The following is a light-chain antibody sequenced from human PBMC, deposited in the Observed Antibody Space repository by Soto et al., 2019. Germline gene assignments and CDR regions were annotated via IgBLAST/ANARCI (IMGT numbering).Light chain of an antibody. J-gene: IGKJ1*01. Sequence: DIQMAQSPSTLSGSVGDRVTITFRASQTISSWLAWYQQKPGKAPKLLIYKASTLKSGVPSRFSGSGSGTEFTLTISSLQPEDFATYYCQQSYSSPPTFGQGTKVDIK. CDR3: QQSYSSPPT. V-gene: IGKV1-5*03. CDR2: KAS. CDR1: QTISSW.